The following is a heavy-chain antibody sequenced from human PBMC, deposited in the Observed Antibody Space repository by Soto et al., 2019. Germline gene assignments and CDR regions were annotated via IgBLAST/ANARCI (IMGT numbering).Heavy chain of an antibody. D-gene: IGHD3-22*01. Sequence: GGSLRLSCAASGFTFSDYYMSWIRQAPGKGLEWVSAISGSGGSTYYADSVKGRFTISRDNSKNTLYLQMNSLRAEDTAVYYCAKPSLPYDSSGYYPDYWGQGTLVTVSS. CDR2: ISGSGGST. CDR1: GFTFSDYY. V-gene: IGHV3-23*01. CDR3: AKPSLPYDSSGYYPDY. J-gene: IGHJ4*02.